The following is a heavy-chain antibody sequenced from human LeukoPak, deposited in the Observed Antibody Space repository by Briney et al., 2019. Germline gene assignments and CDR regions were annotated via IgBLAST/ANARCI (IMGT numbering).Heavy chain of an antibody. CDR2: IYYSGST. Sequence: PSETLSLTCTVSGGSISSSSYYWSWIRQPPGKGLEWIGYIYYSGSTNYNPSLKSRVTISVDTSKNQFSLKLSSVTAADTAVYYCARSPRLRSYYYFDYWGQGTLVTVSS. D-gene: IGHD4-17*01. CDR1: GGSISSSSYY. CDR3: ARSPRLRSYYYFDY. V-gene: IGHV4-61*01. J-gene: IGHJ4*02.